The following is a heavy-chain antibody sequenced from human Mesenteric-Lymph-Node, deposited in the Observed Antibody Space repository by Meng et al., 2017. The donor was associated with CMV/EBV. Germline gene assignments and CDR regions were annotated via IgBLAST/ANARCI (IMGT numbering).Heavy chain of an antibody. V-gene: IGHV3-15*01. D-gene: IGHD2-2*01. Sequence: WMCWVRQAPGKGLEWVGRIKSITDGGTTDYAAPVKGRFTISRDDSKNTLYLQMNSLKTEDTAVYYCTTISSAIVVVPAAHFYWYFDLWGRGTLVTVSS. CDR2: IKSITDGGTT. CDR3: TTISSAIVVVPAAHFYWYFDL. CDR1: W. J-gene: IGHJ2*01.